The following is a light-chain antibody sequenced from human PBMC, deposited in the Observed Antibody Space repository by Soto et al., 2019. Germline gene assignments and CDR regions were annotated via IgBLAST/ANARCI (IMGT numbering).Light chain of an antibody. Sequence: QSVLTQPRSVSGCPGQSVPISCTGTSSDVGAYNFVSWYQQHPGRVPKLMIYDVSRRPSGVPDRFSGSKSGNTASLTISGLQADDEADYYCCSYAGSYTLVFGGGTKLTVL. CDR3: CSYAGSYTLV. CDR1: SSDVGAYNF. V-gene: IGLV2-11*01. CDR2: DVS. J-gene: IGLJ3*02.